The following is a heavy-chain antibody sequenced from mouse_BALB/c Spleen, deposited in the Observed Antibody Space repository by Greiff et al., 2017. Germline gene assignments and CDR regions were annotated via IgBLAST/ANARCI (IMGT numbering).Heavy chain of an antibody. CDR3: ARQDTLLTTALAY. D-gene: IGHD1-2*01. J-gene: IGHJ3*01. CDR1: GFTFSSYA. Sequence: EVHLVESGGGLVKPGGSLKLSCAASGFTFSSYAMSWVRQTPEKRLEWVATISSGGSYTYYPDSVKGRFTISRDNAKNTLYLQMSSLRSEDTAMYYCARQDTLLTTALAYWGQGTLVTVSA. V-gene: IGHV5-9-3*01. CDR2: ISSGGSYT.